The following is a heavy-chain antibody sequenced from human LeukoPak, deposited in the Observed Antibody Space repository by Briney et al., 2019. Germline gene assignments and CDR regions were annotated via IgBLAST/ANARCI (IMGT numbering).Heavy chain of an antibody. D-gene: IGHD4-17*01. CDR3: TRDEYGAAD. Sequence: TSETLSLTCVVSGYSVSSCYYWGWIRQSPGKGLEWIASVYHTGTTYYNPSLKSRASISVNMSKNHVSLRLTSVTAADTAMYYCTRDEYGAADWGQGILVTVSS. J-gene: IGHJ4*02. V-gene: IGHV4-38-2*02. CDR2: VYHTGTT. CDR1: GYSVSSCYY.